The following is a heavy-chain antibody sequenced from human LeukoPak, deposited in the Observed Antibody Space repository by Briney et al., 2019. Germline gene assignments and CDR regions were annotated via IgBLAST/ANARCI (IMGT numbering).Heavy chain of an antibody. CDR2: IYYSGST. D-gene: IGHD3-10*01. CDR3: ARPRTYYYGSGSYSHQGYFDY. Sequence: SETLSLTCTVSGGSISSSSYYWGWIRQPPGKGLEWIGSIYYSGSTYYNPSLKSRVTISVDTSKNQFSLKLSSVTAADTAVYYCARPRTYYYGSGSYSHQGYFDYWGQGTLVTVSS. J-gene: IGHJ4*02. CDR1: GGSISSSSYY. V-gene: IGHV4-39*01.